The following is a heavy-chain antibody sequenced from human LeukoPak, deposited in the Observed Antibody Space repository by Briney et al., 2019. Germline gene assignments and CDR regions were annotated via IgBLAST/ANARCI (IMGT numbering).Heavy chain of an antibody. CDR2: INPSGGST. Sequence: ASVKVSCKASGYTFTSYYMHWVRQAPGQGLEWMGIINPSGGSTSYAQKFQGRVTMTRDTPTSTVYMELSSLRSEDTAVYYCARARPQVTMVRGVKRITTTAFDYWGQGTLVTVSS. V-gene: IGHV1-46*01. D-gene: IGHD3-10*01. CDR1: GYTFTSYY. CDR3: ARARPQVTMVRGVKRITTTAFDY. J-gene: IGHJ4*02.